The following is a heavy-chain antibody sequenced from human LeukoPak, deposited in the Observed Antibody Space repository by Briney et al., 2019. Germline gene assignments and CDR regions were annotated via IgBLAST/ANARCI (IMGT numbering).Heavy chain of an antibody. CDR3: AREGAAGYFDY. CDR1: VGTFSSYS. D-gene: IGHD6-19*01. Sequence: GGSVKVSCKASVGTFSSYSVSWVRQAPGQGLEWVGSINPNQGIANYVQKFQGRVTITADKATSTAYIEPSRLRSEDTAVYYCAREGAAGYFDYWGRGTLVTVSS. J-gene: IGHJ4*02. CDR2: INPNQGIA. V-gene: IGHV1-69*04.